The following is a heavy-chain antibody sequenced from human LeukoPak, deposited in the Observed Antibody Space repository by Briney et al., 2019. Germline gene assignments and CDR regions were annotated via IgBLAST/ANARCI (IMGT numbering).Heavy chain of an antibody. V-gene: IGHV3-30*04. CDR3: ARDVHVVREIPEYYYYYGMDV. D-gene: IGHD3-10*01. CDR2: ISYDGRNK. CDR1: GFTFSSHA. Sequence: PGRSLRLSCEASGFTFSSHAIHWVRQAPGKGLEWVAVISYDGRNKYYADSVQGRLTISRDNSKNTLYLQMNSLRAEDTALYYCARDVHVVREIPEYYYYYGMDVWGQGTTVSVSS. J-gene: IGHJ6*02.